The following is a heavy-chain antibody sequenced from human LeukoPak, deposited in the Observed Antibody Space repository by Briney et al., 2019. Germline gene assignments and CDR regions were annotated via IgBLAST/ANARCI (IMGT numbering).Heavy chain of an antibody. J-gene: IGHJ5*02. V-gene: IGHV3-23*01. CDR3: ARHDYGDYDRDWFDP. Sequence: GGSLRLSCAASGFIFSSYAMGWVRQAPGKGLEWVSAISGSGGSTYYADSVKGRFTISRDNSKNTLYLQMNSLRAEDTAVYYCARHDYGDYDRDWFDPWGQGTLVTVSS. D-gene: IGHD4-17*01. CDR1: GFIFSSYA. CDR2: ISGSGGST.